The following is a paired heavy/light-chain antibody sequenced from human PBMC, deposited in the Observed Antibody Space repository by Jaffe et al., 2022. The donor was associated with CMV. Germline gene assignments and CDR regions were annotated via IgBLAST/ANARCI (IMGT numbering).Light chain of an antibody. CDR2: GAS. V-gene: IGKV3-20*01. CDR3: QQYGSSSVT. J-gene: IGKJ1*01. Sequence: EIVLTQSPGTLSLSPGERATLSCRASQSVSNTYLAWYQQKPGQAPRLLIYGASSRATGIPDRFSGSGSGTDFTLTISRLEPEDFAVFYCQQYGSSSVTFGQGTKVEIK. CDR1: QSVSNTY.
Heavy chain of an antibody. D-gene: IGHD3-3*01. V-gene: IGHV4-59*01. Sequence: QVQLQESGPGLVKPSETLSLTCTVSGGSINSYYWTWIRQPPGKGLEWIGYIYYTGSTLYNSSLKSRVTISVDTSKNQFSLKLSSVTAADTAVYYCARVFWSGYYRSGEYFHMDVWGKGTTVTVSS. J-gene: IGHJ6*03. CDR1: GGSINSYY. CDR3: ARVFWSGYYRSGEYFHMDV. CDR2: IYYTGST.